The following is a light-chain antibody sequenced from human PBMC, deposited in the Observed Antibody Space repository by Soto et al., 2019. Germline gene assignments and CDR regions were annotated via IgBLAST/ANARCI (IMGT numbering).Light chain of an antibody. CDR3: AAWDDSLNGLV. Sequence: QPVLTQPPSVSEAPRQRVTISCSGSSSNIGNNAVNWYQQLPGKAPKLHIYYDDLLPSGVSDRFSGSKSGTSASLAISGLQSEDEADYYCAAWDDSLNGLVFGTGTKVTVL. V-gene: IGLV1-36*01. CDR1: SSNIGNNA. J-gene: IGLJ1*01. CDR2: YDD.